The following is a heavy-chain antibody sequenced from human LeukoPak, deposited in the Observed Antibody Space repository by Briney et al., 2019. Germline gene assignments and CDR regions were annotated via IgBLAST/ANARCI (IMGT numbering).Heavy chain of an antibody. CDR1: GFTFSRYE. Sequence: PGGSLRLSCAASGFTFSRYEMNWVRQAPGKGLEWVSYISSSGSTIYYADSVKGRFTISRDNAKNSLYLQMNSLRAEDTAVYYCARARCSSTSCYRGYYGMDVWGQGTTVTVSS. D-gene: IGHD2-2*01. CDR3: ARARCSSTSCYRGYYGMDV. CDR2: ISSSGSTI. J-gene: IGHJ6*02. V-gene: IGHV3-48*03.